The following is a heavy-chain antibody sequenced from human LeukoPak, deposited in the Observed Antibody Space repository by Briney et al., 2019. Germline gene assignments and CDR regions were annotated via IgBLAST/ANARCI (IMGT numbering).Heavy chain of an antibody. J-gene: IGHJ3*02. Sequence: SQTLSLTCTVSGGSISSGSYYWSWIRQPAGKGLEWIGRIYTSGSTNYNPSLKSRVTISVDTSKNQFSLRLSSVTAADTAVYYCARGHYHDSSGYYYDDDAFDIWGQGTMVTVSS. V-gene: IGHV4-61*02. CDR1: GGSISSGSYY. D-gene: IGHD3-22*01. CDR3: ARGHYHDSSGYYYDDDAFDI. CDR2: IYTSGST.